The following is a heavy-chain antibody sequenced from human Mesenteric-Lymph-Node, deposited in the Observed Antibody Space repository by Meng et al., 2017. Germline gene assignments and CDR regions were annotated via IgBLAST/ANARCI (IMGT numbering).Heavy chain of an antibody. D-gene: IGHD2-2*01. J-gene: IGHJ4*02. CDR1: GYNFGDYF. CDR3: AKLGGYCNSANCYRGDYFDY. CDR2: INPGDSDL. Sequence: GGSLRLSCQGSGYNFGDYFIGWVRQVPGKGLEWMGIINPGDSDLRFSPSFQGQVTISADKSINTVYLQWSSLQASDTAIYYCAKLGGYCNSANCYRGDYFDYWGQGTLVTVSS. V-gene: IGHV5-51*01.